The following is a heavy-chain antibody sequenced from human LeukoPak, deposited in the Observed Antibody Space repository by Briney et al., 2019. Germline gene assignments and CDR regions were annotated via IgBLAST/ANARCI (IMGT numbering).Heavy chain of an antibody. V-gene: IGHV3-7*01. CDR3: ARGYSGYVN. CDR1: GFTFSSYG. J-gene: IGHJ4*02. D-gene: IGHD5-12*01. Sequence: GGSLRLSCAASGFTFSSYGMHWVRQAPGKGLEWVANIKQDGSEKYYVDSVKGRFTISRDNAKNSLYLQMNSLRAEDTAVYYCARGYSGYVNWGQGTLVTVSS. CDR2: IKQDGSEK.